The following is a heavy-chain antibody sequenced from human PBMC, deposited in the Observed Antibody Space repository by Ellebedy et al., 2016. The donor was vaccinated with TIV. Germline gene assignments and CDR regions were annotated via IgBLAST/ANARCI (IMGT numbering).Heavy chain of an antibody. CDR2: ISSSSSYI. D-gene: IGHD5-24*01. CDR1: GFTFSSYS. V-gene: IGHV3-21*01. J-gene: IGHJ4*02. Sequence: GESLKISCAASGFTFSSYSMNWVRQAPGKGLEWVSSISSSSSYIYYADSVKGRFTISRDNAKNSLYLQMNSLRAEDTAVYYCARDEDGELDYWGQGTLVTVSS. CDR3: ARDEDGELDY.